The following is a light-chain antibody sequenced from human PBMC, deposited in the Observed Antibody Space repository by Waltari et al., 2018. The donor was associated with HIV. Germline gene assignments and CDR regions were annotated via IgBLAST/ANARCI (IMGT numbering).Light chain of an antibody. CDR1: SSDIGYFDY. J-gene: IGLJ1*01. V-gene: IGLV2-11*01. Sequence: QSALTQPRSVSGSPGQSVTISCTGTSSDIGYFDYVSWYQQSPRKAPKVIIYEVSQRPSGVHERFTDSKSGITASLTISGLQDEDEADYYCCSYAGTYTYVFGTGTTVTVL. CDR3: CSYAGTYTYV. CDR2: EVS.